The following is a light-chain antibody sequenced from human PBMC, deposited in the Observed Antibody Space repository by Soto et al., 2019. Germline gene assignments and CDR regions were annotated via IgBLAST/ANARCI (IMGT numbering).Light chain of an antibody. CDR2: AAS. V-gene: IGKV1-9*01. CDR1: QGISSY. CDR3: QQLSTYLST. Sequence: SELRQSRPSLSASLRDRVTITCRASQGISSYLAWYQQKPGKAPKLLIYAASTLQSGVPSRFSGSGSGTAFTLTISSLQPEDFATYYCQQLSTYLSTFGQGTRLEIK. J-gene: IGKJ5*01.